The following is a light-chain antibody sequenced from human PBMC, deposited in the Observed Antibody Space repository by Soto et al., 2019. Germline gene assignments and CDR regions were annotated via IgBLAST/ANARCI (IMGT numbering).Light chain of an antibody. CDR3: QQYGSSPHT. CDR1: QSVSSSY. V-gene: IGKV3-20*01. Sequence: EIVLTQSPGTLSLSPGERATLSCRASQSVSSSYLAWYQHKPGQAPRLLIYGASSRATGIPDRFSGSGSGTDFTLTISRLEPEEFAVYYFQQYGSSPHTFGQGTKLEIK. CDR2: GAS. J-gene: IGKJ2*01.